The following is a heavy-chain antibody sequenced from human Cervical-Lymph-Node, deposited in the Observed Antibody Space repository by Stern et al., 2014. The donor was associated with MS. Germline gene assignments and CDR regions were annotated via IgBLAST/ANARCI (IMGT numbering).Heavy chain of an antibody. CDR2: IYYSGST. V-gene: IGHV4-31*03. Sequence: VQLLESGPGLVKPSQTLSLTCTVSGGSISSGGYYWSWIRQHPGKGLEWIGYIYYSGSTYYNPSLKSRVTISVDTSKNQFSLKLSSVTAADTAVYYCARGQQLVLNFAYWGQGTLVTVSS. CDR1: GGSISSGGYY. D-gene: IGHD6-13*01. CDR3: ARGQQLVLNFAY. J-gene: IGHJ4*02.